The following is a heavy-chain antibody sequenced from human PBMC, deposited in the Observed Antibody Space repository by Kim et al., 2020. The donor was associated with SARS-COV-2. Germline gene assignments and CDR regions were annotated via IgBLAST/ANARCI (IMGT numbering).Heavy chain of an antibody. V-gene: IGHV4-34*01. J-gene: IGHJ4*02. CDR2: INHSGST. D-gene: IGHD2-2*01. Sequence: SETLSLTCAVYGGSFSGYYWSWIRQPPGKGLEWIGEINHSGSTNYNPSLKSRVTISVDTSKNQFSLKLSSVTAADTAVYYCARGWGGVVVVPAVYYFDYWGQGTLVTVSS. CDR3: ARGWGGVVVVPAVYYFDY. CDR1: GGSFSGYY.